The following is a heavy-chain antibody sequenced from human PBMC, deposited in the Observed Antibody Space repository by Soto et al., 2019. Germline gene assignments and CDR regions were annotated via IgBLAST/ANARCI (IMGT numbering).Heavy chain of an antibody. V-gene: IGHV4-39*01. D-gene: IGHD2-2*01. CDR2: IYYSGST. Sequence: PSETLSLTCTVSGDSISSSYYWGWIRQPPGKGLEWIGSIYYSGSTYYNPSLKSRVTISVDTSKNQFSLKLSSVTAADTAVYYCARRRTAAPFDCWGQGTLVTVSS. J-gene: IGHJ4*02. CDR1: GDSISSSYY. CDR3: ARRRTAAPFDC.